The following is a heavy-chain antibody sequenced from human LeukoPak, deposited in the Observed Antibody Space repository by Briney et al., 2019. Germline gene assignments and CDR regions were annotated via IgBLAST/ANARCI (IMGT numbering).Heavy chain of an antibody. CDR1: GGSISSSSYY. CDR2: IYYSGST. J-gene: IGHJ4*02. V-gene: IGHV4-39*01. D-gene: IGHD1-26*01. Sequence: PSETLSLTCTVSGGSISSSSYYWGWIRQPPGKGLEWIGSIYYSGSTYYNPSLKSRVTISVDTSKNQFSLKLSSVTAADTAVYYCARPIDFSGSFPNPFDYWGQGTLVTVSS. CDR3: ARPIDFSGSFPNPFDY.